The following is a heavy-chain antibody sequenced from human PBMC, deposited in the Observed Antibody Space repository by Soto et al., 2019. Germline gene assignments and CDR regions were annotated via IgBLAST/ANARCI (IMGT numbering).Heavy chain of an antibody. J-gene: IGHJ4*02. CDR3: ARNPSGSNFDY. Sequence: GASVKVSCKASGYTFRSYGISWVRQAPGQGLEWMGWISAYNGNTDYAQRFQGRVTMTTDTSTSTAYMELRSLRSDDTAVYFCARNPSGSNFDYWGQGTLVTVSS. V-gene: IGHV1-18*01. D-gene: IGHD1-26*01. CDR1: GYTFRSYG. CDR2: ISAYNGNT.